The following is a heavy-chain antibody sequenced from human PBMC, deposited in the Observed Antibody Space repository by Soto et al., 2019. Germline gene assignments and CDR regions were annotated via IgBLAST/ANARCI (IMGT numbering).Heavy chain of an antibody. J-gene: IGHJ4*02. Sequence: QVQLVQSGAEVKKPGASVKVSCKASGYTFTSYDINWVRQATGQGLEWLGWMNPNSGNTGYAQRFQGRVTMTRDTSISTAYMELSSLRSEDTAVYYCARAGHSSSWFNYWGQGTLVNVSS. CDR3: ARAGHSSSWFNY. D-gene: IGHD6-13*01. V-gene: IGHV1-8*01. CDR2: MNPNSGNT. CDR1: GYTFTSYD.